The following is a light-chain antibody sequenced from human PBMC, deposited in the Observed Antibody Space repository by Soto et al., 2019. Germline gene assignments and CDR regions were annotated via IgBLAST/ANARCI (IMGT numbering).Light chain of an antibody. V-gene: IGLV2-8*01. J-gene: IGLJ3*02. Sequence: QSVLTQPASVSGSPGQSITISCTGTSSDVGGYKYVSWYQQYPGKAPKLMIYEVSKRPSGVPDRFSGSKSGNTASLTVSGLQAEDEADYYCTSYVGSNIWVFGGGTKLTVL. CDR3: TSYVGSNIWV. CDR2: EVS. CDR1: SSDVGGYKY.